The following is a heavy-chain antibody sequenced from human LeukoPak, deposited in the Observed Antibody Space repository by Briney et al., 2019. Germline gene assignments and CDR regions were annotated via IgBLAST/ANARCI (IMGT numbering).Heavy chain of an antibody. J-gene: IGHJ4*02. Sequence: SETLSLTCAVSGYSISSGYYWGWIRQPPGKGLEWIGSIYHSGSTYYNPSLESRVTMSLDTSKNEFSLKLSSVTAADTALYYCARGNNSPWGYWGQGILVTVSS. CDR2: IYHSGST. D-gene: IGHD7-27*01. CDR1: GYSISSGYY. V-gene: IGHV4-38-2*01. CDR3: ARGNNSPWGY.